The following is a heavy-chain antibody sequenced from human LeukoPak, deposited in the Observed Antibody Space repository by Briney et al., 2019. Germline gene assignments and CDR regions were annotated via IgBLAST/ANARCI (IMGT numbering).Heavy chain of an antibody. D-gene: IGHD6-13*01. CDR2: INPNSGGT. V-gene: IGHV1-2*02. CDR1: GYTFTGDY. CDR3: ARPVSGDGTAAAQFDY. J-gene: IGHJ4*02. Sequence: ASVKVSCKASGYTFTGDYMHWVRQASGQGLEWMGWINPNSGGTNYAQKFQGRVTMTRDTSISTAYMELSRLRSDDTAVYYCARPVSGDGTAAAQFDYWGQGTLVTVSS.